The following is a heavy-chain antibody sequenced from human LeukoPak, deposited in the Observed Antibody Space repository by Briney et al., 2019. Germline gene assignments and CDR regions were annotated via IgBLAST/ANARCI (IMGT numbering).Heavy chain of an antibody. CDR2: ISTTGDFI. CDR3: AGRDCTNGLCQFDY. CDR1: GVTFTTYS. J-gene: IGHJ4*02. Sequence: GGSLRLSCVASGVTFTTYSMNWVRLAPGKGLEWVSSISTTGDFIHYADSVKGRFTISRDNAKNSLYLQMNSLRAEDTAIYYCAGRDCTNGLCQFDYWGQGTLVTVSS. V-gene: IGHV3-21*01. D-gene: IGHD2-8*01.